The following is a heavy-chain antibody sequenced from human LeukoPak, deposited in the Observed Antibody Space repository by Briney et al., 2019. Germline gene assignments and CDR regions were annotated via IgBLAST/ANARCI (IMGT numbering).Heavy chain of an antibody. CDR1: GFNFRDHW. J-gene: IGHJ4*02. Sequence: GGSLRLSCAVSGFNFRDHWMDWVRQAPGKGLQWVGHIKNDGSETYYLDSLKGRFSISRDNTNNALYLRMNSLRVEDTAVYYCVKNDGWFHLAQWGQGTLVTVSS. D-gene: IGHD6-19*01. V-gene: IGHV3-7*03. CDR2: IKNDGSET. CDR3: VKNDGWFHLAQ.